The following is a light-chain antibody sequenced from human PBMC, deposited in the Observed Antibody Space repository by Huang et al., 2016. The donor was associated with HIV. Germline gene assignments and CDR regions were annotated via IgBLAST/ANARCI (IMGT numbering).Light chain of an antibody. V-gene: IGKV3D-15*01. CDR1: QSINRH. CDR2: DAS. J-gene: IGKJ1*01. CDR3: QQYNDWPRT. Sequence: EVVLTQSPATLSVSSGEGATLSCRASQSINRHLAWYQQMPGQAPRLLIDDASTRDTDIPARFSGSGSGTQFTLTISGLQSEDSAVYYCQQYNDWPRTFGQGTKVEIK.